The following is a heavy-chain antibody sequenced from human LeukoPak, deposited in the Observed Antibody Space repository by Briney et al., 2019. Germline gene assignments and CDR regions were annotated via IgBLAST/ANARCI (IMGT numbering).Heavy chain of an antibody. V-gene: IGHV1-18*01. Sequence: AASVKVSCKASGYTFTGYYMHWVRQAPGQGLEWMGWISAYNGNTNYAQKLQGRVTMTTDTSTSTAYMELRSLRSDDTAVYYCARVYATTVTTLDYFDYWGQGTLVTVSS. J-gene: IGHJ4*02. D-gene: IGHD4-17*01. CDR3: ARVYATTVTTLDYFDY. CDR2: ISAYNGNT. CDR1: GYTFTGYY.